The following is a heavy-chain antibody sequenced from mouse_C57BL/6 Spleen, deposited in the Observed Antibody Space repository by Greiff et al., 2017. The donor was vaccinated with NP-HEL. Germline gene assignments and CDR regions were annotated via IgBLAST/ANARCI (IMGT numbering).Heavy chain of an antibody. V-gene: IGHV3-6*01. CDR3: ARSPTTVVAPGYFDY. D-gene: IGHD1-1*01. J-gene: IGHJ2*01. CDR2: ISYDGSN. CDR1: GYSITSGYY. Sequence: EVQLQESGPGLVKPSQSLSLTCSVTGYSITSGYYWNWIRQFPGNKLEWMGYISYDGSNNYNPSLKNRISITRDTSKNQFFLKLNSVTTEDTATYYCARSPTTVVAPGYFDYWGQGTTLTVSS.